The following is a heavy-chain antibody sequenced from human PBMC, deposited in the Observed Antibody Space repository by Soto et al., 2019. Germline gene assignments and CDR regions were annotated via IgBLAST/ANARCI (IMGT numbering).Heavy chain of an antibody. Sequence: SVKVSCKTSGGPFSSYAISWVRQAPGQGLEWMGGIIPIFGTANYAQKFQGRVTITADESTSTAYMELSSLRSEDTAVYYCARRCCTYDFWSGYLDYWGQGTLVTVSS. J-gene: IGHJ4*02. CDR3: ARRCCTYDFWSGYLDY. V-gene: IGHV1-69*13. CDR1: GGPFSSYA. CDR2: IIPIFGTA. D-gene: IGHD3-3*01.